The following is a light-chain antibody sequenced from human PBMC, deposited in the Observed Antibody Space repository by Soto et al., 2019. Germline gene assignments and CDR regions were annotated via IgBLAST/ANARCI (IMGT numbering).Light chain of an antibody. CDR1: QSISSY. Sequence: DIQMTQSPSSLSASVGDRVTITCRASQSISSYLNWYQQKPGKAPKLLIYASSNLQSGVTSRFSGSGSVTEFTLTISSLQPDDFATYYCEQGYSTPRTFCKGTKVEIK. V-gene: IGKV1-39*01. J-gene: IGKJ1*01. CDR3: EQGYSTPRT. CDR2: ASS.